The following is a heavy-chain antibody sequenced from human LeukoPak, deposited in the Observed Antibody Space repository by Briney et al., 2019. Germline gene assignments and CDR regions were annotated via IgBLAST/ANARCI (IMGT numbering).Heavy chain of an antibody. V-gene: IGHV3-33*06. D-gene: IGHD5-24*01. J-gene: IGHJ4*02. CDR2: IWYDGSNK. CDR3: AKGFRDGYNLGRFDY. CDR1: GFTFSSYG. Sequence: PGGSLRLSCAASGFTFSSYGMHWVRQAPGKGLEWVAVIWYDGSNKYYADSVKGRFTISRDNSKNTLYLQMNSLRAEDTAVYYCAKGFRDGYNLGRFDYWGQGTLVTVSS.